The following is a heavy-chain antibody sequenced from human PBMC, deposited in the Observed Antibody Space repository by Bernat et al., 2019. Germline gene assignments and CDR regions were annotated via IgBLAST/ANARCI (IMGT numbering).Heavy chain of an antibody. J-gene: IGHJ4*02. CDR2: ISGSGGST. V-gene: IGHV3-23*01. CDR1: GFTFSSYA. CDR3: AKGGFHRDFDY. Sequence: EVQLLESGGGLVQPGGSLRLSCAASGFTFSSYAMSWVRQAPGKGLEWVSAISGSGGSTYYADTVKGRFTISRDKSKNTLYLQMNRLRAEDTAVYYCAKGGFHRDFDYWGQGTLVTVSS.